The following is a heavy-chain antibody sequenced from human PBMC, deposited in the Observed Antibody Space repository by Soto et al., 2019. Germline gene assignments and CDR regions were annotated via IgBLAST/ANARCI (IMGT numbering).Heavy chain of an antibody. CDR1: GYTFTSYD. J-gene: IGHJ3*02. CDR3: ARGPTTSVSYYYDSSHAFDI. CDR2: MNPNSGNT. Sequence: ASVKVSCKASGYTFTSYDINWVRQATGQGLEWMGWMNPNSGNTGYAQKFQGRVTMTRNTSISTAYMELSSLRSEDTAVYYCARGPTTSVSYYYDSSHAFDIWGQGTMVTVSS. D-gene: IGHD3-22*01. V-gene: IGHV1-8*01.